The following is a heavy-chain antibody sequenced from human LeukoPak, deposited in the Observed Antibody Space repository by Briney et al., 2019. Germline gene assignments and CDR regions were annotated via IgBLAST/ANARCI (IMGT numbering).Heavy chain of an antibody. CDR3: AKDNRIVVVVAATNSDAFDI. CDR1: GFTFSSYA. V-gene: IGHV3-23*01. D-gene: IGHD2-15*01. Sequence: GSLRLSCAASGFTFSSYAMSWVRQAPGKGLEWVSAISGSGGSTYYADSVKGRFTISRDNSKNTLYLQMNSLRAEDTAVYYCAKDNRIVVVVAATNSDAFDIWGQGTMVTVSS. J-gene: IGHJ3*02. CDR2: ISGSGGST.